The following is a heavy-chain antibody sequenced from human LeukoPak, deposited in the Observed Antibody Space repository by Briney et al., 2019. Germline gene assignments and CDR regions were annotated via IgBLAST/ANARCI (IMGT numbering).Heavy chain of an antibody. D-gene: IGHD1-7*01. CDR2: IIPIFGPA. Sequence: SVKVSCKASGGAFSSYPVSWVRQAPGQGLEWMGGIIPIFGPANYAQNFQGRVTITTDESTSTAYMELSSLRSEDTAVYYCAGGGGNRGNYPPGGGGFYFDYSGQGTLVTVSS. CDR1: GGAFSSYP. J-gene: IGHJ4*02. CDR3: AGGGGNRGNYPPGGGGFYFDY. V-gene: IGHV1-69*05.